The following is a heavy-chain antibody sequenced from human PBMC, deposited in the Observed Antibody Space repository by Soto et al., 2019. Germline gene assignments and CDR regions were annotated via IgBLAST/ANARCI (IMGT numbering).Heavy chain of an antibody. CDR3: ARHLYNYGSGSYFDY. CDR2: IYYSGST. D-gene: IGHD3-10*01. Sequence: LSLTCTVSGGSISSISYYWGWIRQPPGKGLEWIGTIYYSGSTYYTPSLKSRVTISVDTSTNQFSLKLNDVTAADTAVYYCARHLYNYGSGSYFDYWGQGTPVTVSS. J-gene: IGHJ4*02. V-gene: IGHV4-39*01. CDR1: GGSISSISYY.